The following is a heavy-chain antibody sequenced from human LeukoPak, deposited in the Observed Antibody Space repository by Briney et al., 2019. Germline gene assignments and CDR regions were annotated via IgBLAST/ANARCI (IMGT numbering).Heavy chain of an antibody. V-gene: IGHV4-34*01. CDR2: INHSGST. Sequence: SETLSLTCAVYGVSFSGYYWSWLRQPPGKGLEWIGEINHSGSTNYNPSLKSRVTISVDTSKNQFSLKLSSVTAADTAVYYCARRPDCSSTSCYFKPEFDYWGQGTLVTVSS. J-gene: IGHJ4*02. D-gene: IGHD2-2*01. CDR1: GVSFSGYY. CDR3: ARRPDCSSTSCYFKPEFDY.